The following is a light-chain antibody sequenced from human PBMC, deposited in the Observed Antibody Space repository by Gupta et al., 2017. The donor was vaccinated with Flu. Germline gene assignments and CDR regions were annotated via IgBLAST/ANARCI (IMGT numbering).Light chain of an antibody. V-gene: IGKV3-11*01. CDR2: DAS. J-gene: IGKJ5*01. CDR1: QTVSTY. Sequence: VLTQSPDTLSLSPGERATLSCRASQTVSTYLAWYQHKPGQAPRLLIYDASNRAPGIPARFSGSGSGTDFTLTISSLEPEDFAIYYCQLRVIRPPVTFGQGTRLEIK. CDR3: QLRVIRPPVT.